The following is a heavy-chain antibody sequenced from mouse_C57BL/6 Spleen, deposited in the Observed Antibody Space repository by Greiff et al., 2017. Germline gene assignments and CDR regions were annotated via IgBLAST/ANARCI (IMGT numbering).Heavy chain of an antibody. CDR3: ARSDDYDGYYFDY. CDR2: IYPGDGDT. J-gene: IGHJ2*01. CDR1: GYAFSSSW. D-gene: IGHD2-4*01. Sequence: QVQLKQSGPELVKPGASVKISCKASGYAFSSSWMNWVKQRPGKGLEWIGRIYPGDGDTNYNGKFKGKATLTADKSSSTAYMQLSSLTSEDSAVYFCARSDDYDGYYFDYWGQGTTLTVSS. V-gene: IGHV1-82*01.